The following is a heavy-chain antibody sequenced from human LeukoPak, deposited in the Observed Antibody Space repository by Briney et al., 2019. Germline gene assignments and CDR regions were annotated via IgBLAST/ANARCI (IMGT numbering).Heavy chain of an antibody. CDR2: IYYSGST. Sequence: SETLSLTCSVSGGSITTNNYYWGWIRQPPGKGLEWIGSIYYSGSTYYNPSLKSRVTISVDTSEHQFSLKLSSVTAADTAIYYCARQFGYSYGHFDYRGQGTLVTVSS. D-gene: IGHD5-18*01. V-gene: IGHV4-39*01. J-gene: IGHJ4*02. CDR3: ARQFGYSYGHFDY. CDR1: GGSITTNNYY.